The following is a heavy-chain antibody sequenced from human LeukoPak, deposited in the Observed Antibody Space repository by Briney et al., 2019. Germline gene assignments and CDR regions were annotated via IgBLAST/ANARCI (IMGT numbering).Heavy chain of an antibody. V-gene: IGHV3-30*18. J-gene: IGHJ5*02. CDR1: GFTFSSYA. D-gene: IGHD4-17*01. Sequence: GTSLRISCAASGFTFSSYAMHWVRQAPGKGLEWVAVIRYDGSDKYYGDSVKGRFTISRDNSKNTLYLQMNSLRPEDTAVYYCAKDWALYRDYVAYFQSWGQGTLVTVSS. CDR3: AKDWALYRDYVAYFQS. CDR2: IRYDGSDK.